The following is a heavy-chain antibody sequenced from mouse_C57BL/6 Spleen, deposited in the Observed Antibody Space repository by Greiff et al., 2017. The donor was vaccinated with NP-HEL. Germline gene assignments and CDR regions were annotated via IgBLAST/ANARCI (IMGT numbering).Heavy chain of an antibody. D-gene: IGHD1-1*01. CDR3: ARGASSYHFDY. Sequence: QVQLQQPGAELVKPGASVKLSCKASGYTFTSYWMQWVRQRPGQGLEWIGEIFPGSGSTYYNEKFKGKATLTVDTSSSTAYMQLSSLTSEDSAVYFCARGASSYHFDYWGQGTTLTVSS. V-gene: IGHV1-56*01. J-gene: IGHJ2*01. CDR1: GYTFTSYW. CDR2: IFPGSGST.